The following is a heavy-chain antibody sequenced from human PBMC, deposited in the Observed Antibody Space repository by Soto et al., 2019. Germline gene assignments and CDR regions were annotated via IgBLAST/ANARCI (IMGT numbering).Heavy chain of an antibody. D-gene: IGHD3-9*01. CDR3: ARDSLRYFDWSQKAYYGMDV. V-gene: IGHV1-18*01. CDR1: GYTFTSYG. J-gene: IGHJ6*02. CDR2: ISAYNGNT. Sequence: ASVKVSCKASGYTFTSYGISWVRQAPGQGLEWMGWISAYNGNTSYAQKLQGRVTMTTDTSTSTAYMELRSLRSDDTAVYYCARDSLRYFDWSQKAYYGMDVWGQGTTVTVSS.